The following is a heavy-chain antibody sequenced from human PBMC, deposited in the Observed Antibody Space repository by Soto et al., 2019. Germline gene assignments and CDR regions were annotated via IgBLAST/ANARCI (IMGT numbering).Heavy chain of an antibody. CDR1: GGSISSGGYY. Sequence: QVQLQESGPGLVKPSQTLSLTRTVSGGSISSGGYYWSWIRQHPGKGLEWIGYIYYSGSTYYNPSLKSRVTISVDTSKNQFSLKLSSVTAADTAVYYCARGGYDYVWGSYRTPIDYWGQGTLVTVSS. CDR3: ARGGYDYVWGSYRTPIDY. J-gene: IGHJ4*02. CDR2: IYYSGST. V-gene: IGHV4-31*03. D-gene: IGHD3-16*02.